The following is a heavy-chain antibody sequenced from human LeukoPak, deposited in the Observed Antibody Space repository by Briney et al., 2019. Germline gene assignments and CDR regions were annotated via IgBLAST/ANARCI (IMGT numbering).Heavy chain of an antibody. CDR2: IIPIFGTA. Sequence: SVKVSCKASGGTFSSYGISWVRQAPGQGLEWMGGIIPIFGTANYAQKFQGRVTITTDESTSTAYMELSSLRSEDTAVYYCARDLTKGYCSGGSCYDRFDPWGQGTLVTVSS. J-gene: IGHJ5*02. D-gene: IGHD2-15*01. CDR3: ARDLTKGYCSGGSCYDRFDP. CDR1: GGTFSSYG. V-gene: IGHV1-69*05.